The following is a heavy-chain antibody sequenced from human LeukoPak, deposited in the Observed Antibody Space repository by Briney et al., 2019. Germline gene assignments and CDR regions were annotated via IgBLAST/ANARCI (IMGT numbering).Heavy chain of an antibody. CDR2: INWNGGGT. CDR3: ARDRYYGSGSYYNGGWFDP. CDR1: GFTFDDYG. V-gene: IGHV3-20*04. J-gene: IGHJ5*02. Sequence: GGSLRLSCAASGFTFDDYGMSWVRQAPGKGLEWVSGINWNGGGTGYADSVKGRFTISRDNAKNSLYLQMNSLRAEDTALYYCARDRYYGSGSYYNGGWFDPWGQETLVTVSS. D-gene: IGHD3-10*01.